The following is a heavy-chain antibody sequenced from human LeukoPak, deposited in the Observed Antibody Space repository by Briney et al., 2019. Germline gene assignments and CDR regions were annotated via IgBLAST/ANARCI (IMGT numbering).Heavy chain of an antibody. CDR1: GGSISSYY. D-gene: IGHD3-10*01. CDR3: ARSGGITMVRGVLDY. V-gene: IGHV4-59*12. J-gene: IGHJ4*02. Sequence: SETLSLTCTVSGGSISSYYWSWIRQPPGKGLEWIGYIYYSGSTNYNPSLKSRLTISVDTSKNQFSLKLSSVTAADTAVYYCARSGGITMVRGVLDYWGQGTLVTVSS. CDR2: IYYSGST.